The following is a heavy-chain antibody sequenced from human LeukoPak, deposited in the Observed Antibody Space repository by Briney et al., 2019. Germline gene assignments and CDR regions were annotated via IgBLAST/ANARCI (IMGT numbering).Heavy chain of an antibody. J-gene: IGHJ4*02. D-gene: IGHD5-18*01. CDR1: GFTFSSYA. V-gene: IGHV3-23*01. CDR2: ISGSGGST. CDR3: AKSHVAWIQLWSSWPDLCYFDY. Sequence: PGGSLRLSCAASGFTFSSYAMSWVRQAPGKGLEWVSAISGSGGSTYHADSVKGRFTISRDNSKNTLYLQMNSLRAEDTAVYYCAKSHVAWIQLWSSWPDLCYFDYWGQGTLVTVSS.